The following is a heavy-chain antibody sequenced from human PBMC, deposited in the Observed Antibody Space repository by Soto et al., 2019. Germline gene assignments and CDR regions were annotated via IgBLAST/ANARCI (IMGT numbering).Heavy chain of an antibody. CDR1: GGSISSSSYY. Sequence: QLQLQESGPGLVKPSETLSLTCTVSGGSISSSSYYWGWIRQPPGKGLEWIGSIYYSGSTYYNPYLKSRVTISVDTSKNQFSLKLSSVTAADTAVYYCARGISVDFWSGLYYYYYMDVWGKGTTVTVSS. J-gene: IGHJ6*03. D-gene: IGHD3-3*01. CDR2: IYYSGST. V-gene: IGHV4-39*01. CDR3: ARGISVDFWSGLYYYYYMDV.